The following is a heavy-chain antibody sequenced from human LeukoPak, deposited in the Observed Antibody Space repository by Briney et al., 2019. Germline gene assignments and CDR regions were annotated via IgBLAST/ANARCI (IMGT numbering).Heavy chain of an antibody. CDR1: GYSFTGYY. Sequence: ASVKVSCKASGYSFTGYYMHWVRQAPGQGLEWMGWINPNSGGTNYAQKFQGRVTMTRDTSISTACMELSRLRSDDTAVYYCARRVAYYFDYWGQGTLVTVSS. V-gene: IGHV1-2*02. CDR2: INPNSGGT. D-gene: IGHD2-15*01. CDR3: ARRVAYYFDY. J-gene: IGHJ4*02.